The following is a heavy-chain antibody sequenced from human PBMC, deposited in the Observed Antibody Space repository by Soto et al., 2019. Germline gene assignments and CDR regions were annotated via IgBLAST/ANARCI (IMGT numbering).Heavy chain of an antibody. D-gene: IGHD6-13*01. V-gene: IGHV5-51*01. CDR3: ARTSAAGKYYYGMAV. CDR2: IYPGDSDT. Sequence: PGESLKISCKGSGYSFTSYWFGWVRQMPGKGLEWMGIIYPGDSDTRYSPSFQGQVTISADKSISTAYLQWSSLKASDTAMYYCARTSAAGKYYYGMAVWGQGTTVTVSS. J-gene: IGHJ6*02. CDR1: GYSFTSYW.